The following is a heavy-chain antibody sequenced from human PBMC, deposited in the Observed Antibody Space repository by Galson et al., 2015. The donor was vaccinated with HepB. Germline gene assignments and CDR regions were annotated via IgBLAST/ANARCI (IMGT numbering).Heavy chain of an antibody. CDR2: IIPIFGTA. Sequence: SVKVSCKASGGTFSSYAISWVRQAPGQGLEWMGGIIPIFGTANYAQKFQGRVTITADESTSTAYMELSSLRSEDTAVYYCASPSTIVGGAFDYWGQGTLVTVSS. CDR1: GGTFSSYA. J-gene: IGHJ4*02. D-gene: IGHD1-26*01. CDR3: ASPSTIVGGAFDY. V-gene: IGHV1-69*13.